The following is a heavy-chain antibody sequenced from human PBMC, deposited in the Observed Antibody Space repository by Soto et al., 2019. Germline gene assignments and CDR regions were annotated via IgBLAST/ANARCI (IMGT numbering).Heavy chain of an antibody. V-gene: IGHV4-59*12. CDR2: IYSSGTT. CDR3: ARRLITMVRGVLLYGMDV. J-gene: IGHJ6*02. CDR1: GGSIRSYY. Sequence: PSETLSLTCTVSGGSIRSYYWSWIRQAPGKGLEWIGYIYSSGTTNYNPSLKSRVTMSVDMSKNQFSLKFSTAYLQWSSLKASDTAMYYCARRLITMVRGVLLYGMDVWGQGTTVTVSS. D-gene: IGHD3-10*01.